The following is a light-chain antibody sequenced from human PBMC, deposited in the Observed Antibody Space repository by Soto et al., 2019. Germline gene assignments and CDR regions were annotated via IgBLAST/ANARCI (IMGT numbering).Light chain of an antibody. Sequence: DIQMTQSPSTLSAYVGDRVTITCRASQSISDSLAWYQQKPGKAPKLLIYKASSLESGVPSRFSGSGSGTEFTLTINSLQPDDFATYFCQHYDSYSYNFGQGTKLEIK. CDR1: QSISDS. J-gene: IGKJ2*01. CDR3: QHYDSYSYN. V-gene: IGKV1-5*03. CDR2: KAS.